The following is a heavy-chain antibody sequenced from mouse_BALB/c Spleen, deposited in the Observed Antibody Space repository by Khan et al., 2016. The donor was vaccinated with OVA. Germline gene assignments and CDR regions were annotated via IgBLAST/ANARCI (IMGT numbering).Heavy chain of an antibody. D-gene: IGHD4-1*01. CDR3: ATDGTGDYFDY. CDR1: GFNIKDTH. V-gene: IGHV14-3*02. Sequence: EVQLKQSGAELVKPGASVKLSCTASGFNIKDTHMHWVKQRPEQGLEWIGRIDPANDNSKYDPRFQGKATITADTSSNTAYLHLSSLTSEDSAVYYCATDGTGDYFDYWGQGTTLTVSS. CDR2: IDPANDNS. J-gene: IGHJ2*01.